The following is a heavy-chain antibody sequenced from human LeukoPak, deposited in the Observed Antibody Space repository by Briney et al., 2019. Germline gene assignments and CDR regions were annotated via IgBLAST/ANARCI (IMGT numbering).Heavy chain of an antibody. D-gene: IGHD6-13*01. V-gene: IGHV3-21*01. CDR3: ARGRIAAAATLLY. Sequence: GGSLRLSCAASGFTFSSYSMNWVRQAPGKGLEWVSSISSSSSYIYYADSVKGRFTISRDNAKNSLYLQMNSLRAEDTAVYYCARGRIAAAATLLYWGQGTLVTVSS. CDR2: ISSSSSYI. J-gene: IGHJ4*02. CDR1: GFTFSSYS.